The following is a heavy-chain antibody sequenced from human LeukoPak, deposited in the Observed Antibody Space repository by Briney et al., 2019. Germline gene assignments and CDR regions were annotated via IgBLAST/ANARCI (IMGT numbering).Heavy chain of an antibody. D-gene: IGHD1-20*01. CDR1: GFTFSSYG. CDR3: ARDNNLRRFRH. Sequence: GGSLRLFCAASGFTFSSYGMSWVRQAPGKGLEWVSAISGSGGRTYYADSVKGRFTISRDNSKNTLYLQMNSLRAEDTAVYYCARDNNLRRFRHWGQGTLVTVSS. J-gene: IGHJ4*02. CDR2: ISGSGGRT. V-gene: IGHV3-23*01.